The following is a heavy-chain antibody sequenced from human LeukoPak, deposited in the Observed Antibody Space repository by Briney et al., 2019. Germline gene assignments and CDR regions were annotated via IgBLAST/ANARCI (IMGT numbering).Heavy chain of an antibody. CDR2: INPSGGST. V-gene: IGHV1-46*01. CDR1: GYTFTSYY. D-gene: IGHD3-9*01. Sequence: ASVKVSCKASGYTFTSYYMHWVRQAPGQGLEWMGIINPSGGSTSYAQKFQGRVTMTRDTSTSTVYMELSSLRSEDTAVYYCAREGGRYYDILTGYSPLRYWGQGTLVTVSS. J-gene: IGHJ4*02. CDR3: AREGGRYYDILTGYSPLRY.